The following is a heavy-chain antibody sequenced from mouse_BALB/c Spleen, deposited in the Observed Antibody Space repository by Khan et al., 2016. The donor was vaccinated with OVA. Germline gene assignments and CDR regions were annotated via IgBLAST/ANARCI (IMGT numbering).Heavy chain of an antibody. CDR1: GDSITSGY. CDR3: ARSTYRYAFAY. CDR2: MIYTGYT. V-gene: IGHV3-8*02. Sequence: EVELVESGPSLVKPSQTLSLTCSVTGDSITSGYWSWIRKFPGNKLEYMGYMIYTGYTDYNPSLKSRLAITRHHSKNQYYRQLNSVTTEDTATYYCARSTYRYAFAYWGQGTLVTVSA. J-gene: IGHJ3*01. D-gene: IGHD2-14*01.